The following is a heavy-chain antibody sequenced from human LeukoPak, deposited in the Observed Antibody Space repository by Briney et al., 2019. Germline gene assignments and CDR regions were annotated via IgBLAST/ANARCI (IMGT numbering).Heavy chain of an antibody. D-gene: IGHD5-12*01. CDR2: ISGSGGST. Sequence: GGSLRLSCAASGFTFSSYAMSWVRQAPGKGLEWVSAISGSGGSTYYADSVKGRFTISRGNSKNTLYLQMNSLRAEDTAVYYCAKGLSSYSGYESYWGQGTLVTVSS. V-gene: IGHV3-23*01. CDR3: AKGLSSYSGYESY. J-gene: IGHJ4*02. CDR1: GFTFSSYA.